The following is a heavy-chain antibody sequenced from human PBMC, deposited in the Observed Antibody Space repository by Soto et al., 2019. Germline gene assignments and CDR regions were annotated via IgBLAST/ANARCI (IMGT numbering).Heavy chain of an antibody. V-gene: IGHV3-64D*06. D-gene: IGHD6-19*01. CDR3: VKEGYMRSDWYGKFDY. J-gene: IGHJ4*02. CDR2: ISSYGADT. Sequence: GGSLRLSCSASGFTFNSYAMHWVRQAPGKGLEFVSAISSYGADTYYADSVKGRFAISRDNSKNTLYLQMSSLRAEDTALYYCVKEGYMRSDWYGKFDYWGQGALVTVS. CDR1: GFTFNSYA.